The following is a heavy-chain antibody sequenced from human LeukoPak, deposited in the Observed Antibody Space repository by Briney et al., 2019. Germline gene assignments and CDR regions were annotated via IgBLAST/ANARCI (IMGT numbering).Heavy chain of an antibody. J-gene: IGHJ4*02. CDR1: GGSISSSSHY. V-gene: IGHV4-39*01. Sequence: PSETLSLTCTVSGGSISSSSHYWGWIRHPPGKGLEWIGVSTYYNPSLKNRVTISGDTSKNQFSLKLSSVTAADTAIYYCARAGYSYGIISYFDSWGQGTLVTVSS. CDR3: ARAGYSYGIISYFDS. CDR2: VST. D-gene: IGHD5-18*01.